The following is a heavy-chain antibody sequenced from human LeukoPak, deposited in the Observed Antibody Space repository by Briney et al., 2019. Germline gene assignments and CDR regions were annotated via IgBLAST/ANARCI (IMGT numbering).Heavy chain of an antibody. D-gene: IGHD1/OR15-1a*01. CDR3: ARGTNNLYYFDY. J-gene: IGHJ4*02. CDR1: GFTFSSYG. CDR2: IWYDGSNK. V-gene: IGHV3-33*01. Sequence: GRSLRLSCAASGFTFSSYGMHWVRQAPGKGLEWVASIWYDGSNKYYADSVKGRFTISRDNSKNTLYLQMNSLRAEDTAVYYCARGTNNLYYFDYWGQGTLVTVSS.